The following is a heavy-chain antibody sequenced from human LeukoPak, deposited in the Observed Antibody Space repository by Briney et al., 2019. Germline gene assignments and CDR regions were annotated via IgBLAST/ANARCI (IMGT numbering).Heavy chain of an antibody. Sequence: ASVKVSCKASGYTFTSYYMHWVRQAPGQGLEWMGIINPSGGSTSYAQKFQGRVTMTRDTSTSTVYMELSSLRSEDTAVYYCATDPIFTTTVTTGFEDYWGQGTLVTVSS. CDR2: INPSGGST. V-gene: IGHV1-46*01. J-gene: IGHJ4*02. CDR3: ATDPIFTTTVTTGFEDY. CDR1: GYTFTSYY. D-gene: IGHD4-17*01.